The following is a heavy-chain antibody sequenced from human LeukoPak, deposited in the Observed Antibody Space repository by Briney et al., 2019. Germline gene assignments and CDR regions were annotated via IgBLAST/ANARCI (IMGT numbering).Heavy chain of an antibody. Sequence: PGGSLRLSCVASGFTFSSYAMHWVRQAPGKGLEWVAVILYDGSNKYYADSVKGRFTISRDNSKNTLYLQMNSLRAEDTAVYYCARDGLELRAFDIWGQGTMVTVSS. J-gene: IGHJ3*02. CDR1: GFTFSSYA. CDR2: ILYDGSNK. D-gene: IGHD1-7*01. CDR3: ARDGLELRAFDI. V-gene: IGHV3-30-3*01.